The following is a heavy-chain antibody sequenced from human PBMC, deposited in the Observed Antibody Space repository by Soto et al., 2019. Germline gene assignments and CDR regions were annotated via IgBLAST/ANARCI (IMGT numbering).Heavy chain of an antibody. V-gene: IGHV3-30-3*01. J-gene: IGHJ5*02. CDR2: ISSDGSSK. CDR1: GFTFSNFA. Sequence: QVRLVESGGGVVQPGRSLTLSCAASGFTFSNFAMHWIRQAPGKGLEWVALISSDGSSKFYADSVKGRLTISRDNSMSTLYLQLSSLRAEETALYYCAGSDSGGINWFDPWGQGTLVIVSS. D-gene: IGHD2-21*02. CDR3: AGSDSGGINWFDP.